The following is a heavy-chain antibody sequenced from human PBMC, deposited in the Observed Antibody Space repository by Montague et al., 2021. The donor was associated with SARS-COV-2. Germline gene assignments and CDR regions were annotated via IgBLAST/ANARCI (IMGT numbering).Heavy chain of an antibody. CDR2: INHSGST. J-gene: IGHJ6*02. CDR1: GGSFSDYY. CDR3: ARERQGNYFHYYGLDV. V-gene: IGHV4-34*01. D-gene: IGHD1-1*01. Sequence: SETLSLTCAVYGGSFSDYYWSWIRQPPGKGLEWMGEINHSGSTGXXPSXXXRVTISVDTSKNQFSLRLTSVPAADTAVYYCARERQGNYFHYYGLDVWGQGTTVTVSS.